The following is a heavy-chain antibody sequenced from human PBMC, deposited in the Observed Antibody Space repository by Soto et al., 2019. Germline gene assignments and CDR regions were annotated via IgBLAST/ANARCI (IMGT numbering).Heavy chain of an antibody. Sequence: ASVKVSCKASGYTFTSYGISWVRQAPGQGLEWMGWISAYNGNTNYAQKLQGRVTMTTDTSTSTAYMELRSLRSDDTAVYYCARDRYPCIAAAGRRSPQTVFDHWGQGTLVTVSS. CDR1: GYTFTSYG. V-gene: IGHV1-18*01. D-gene: IGHD6-13*01. J-gene: IGHJ4*02. CDR2: ISAYNGNT. CDR3: ARDRYPCIAAAGRRSPQTVFDH.